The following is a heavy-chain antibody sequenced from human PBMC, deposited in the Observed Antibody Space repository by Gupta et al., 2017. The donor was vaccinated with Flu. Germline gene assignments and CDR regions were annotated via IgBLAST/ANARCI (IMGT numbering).Heavy chain of an antibody. CDR1: GFTFSSYA. D-gene: IGHD2-15*01. V-gene: IGHV3-23*01. CDR3: AKETAQYCSGGSCYSYY. J-gene: IGHJ4*02. CDR2: LSCSGSTT. Sequence: EVQLLESGGGLVQPGGSLRLSCPASGFTFSSYAMSWVRQAPGKGVEWFSTLSCSGSTTDYADSVKGRFTSSRDNSKNTLFLQMNSPRAEDTAVYYCAKETAQYCSGGSCYSYYWGQGTLVTVSS.